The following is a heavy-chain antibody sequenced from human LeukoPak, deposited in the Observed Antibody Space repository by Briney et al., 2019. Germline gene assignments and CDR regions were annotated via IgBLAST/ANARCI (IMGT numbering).Heavy chain of an antibody. J-gene: IGHJ4*02. CDR3: TYSSAYYYLDY. D-gene: IGHD3-22*01. V-gene: IGHV4-59*08. CDR2: IYYSGTT. Sequence: SETLSLTCTVSGGSISNYYWSWIRQPPGKGLEWIGYIYYSGTTNYNPSLKSRVTISVDTSKNQFSLKLNSVTAPDTAVYYCTYSSAYYYLDYWGQGTLVTVSS. CDR1: GGSISNYY.